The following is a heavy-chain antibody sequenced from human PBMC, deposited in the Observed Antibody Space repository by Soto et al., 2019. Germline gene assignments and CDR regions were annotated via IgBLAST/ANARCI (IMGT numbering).Heavy chain of an antibody. CDR1: GFNLSAHD. J-gene: IGHJ6*02. V-gene: IGHV3-13*01. D-gene: IGHD3-3*01. CDR3: ARGADFWSGSRYYHYSDDLDV. Sequence: EVQLVESGGGLVQPGGSLTLSCAASGFNLSAHDMHWVRQVKGKGLAWVSAVGVAGNTFESASVKGRFTSSRENAKNSRYLQMKSLRAGDTAVYFCARGADFWSGSRYYHYSDDLDVWCHGTTVTVS. CDR2: VGVAGNT.